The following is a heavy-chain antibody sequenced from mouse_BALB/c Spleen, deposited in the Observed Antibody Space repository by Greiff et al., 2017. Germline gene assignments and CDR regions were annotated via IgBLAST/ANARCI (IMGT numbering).Heavy chain of an antibody. Sequence: QVQLQQPGAELVKPGASVKLSCKASGYTFTSYWMHWVKQRPGQGLEWIGEINPSNGRTNYNEKFKSKATLTVDKSSSTAYMQLSSLTSEDSAVYYCAYYDGAYWGQGTLVTVSA. J-gene: IGHJ3*01. D-gene: IGHD2-4*01. CDR3: AYYDGAY. V-gene: IGHV1S81*02. CDR1: GYTFTSYW. CDR2: INPSNGRT.